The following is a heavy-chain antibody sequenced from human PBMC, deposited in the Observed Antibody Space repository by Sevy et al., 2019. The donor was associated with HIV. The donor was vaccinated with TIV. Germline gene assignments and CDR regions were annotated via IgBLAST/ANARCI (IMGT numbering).Heavy chain of an antibody. D-gene: IGHD6-19*01. J-gene: IGHJ4*02. CDR2: INLNSGGT. CDR3: ARDGDSSGWAHVTDY. Sequence: ASVKVSCKASGYTFTDYYMHWVRQAPGQGLEWMGWINLNSGGTTFAQKFQGRVTMTRDTSISTAYMELSRLRSDDTAVYCCARDGDSSGWAHVTDYWGQGTLVTVSS. V-gene: IGHV1-2*02. CDR1: GYTFTDYY.